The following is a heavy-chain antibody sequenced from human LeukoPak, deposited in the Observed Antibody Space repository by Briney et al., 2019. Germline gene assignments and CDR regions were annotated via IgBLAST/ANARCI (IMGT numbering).Heavy chain of an antibody. Sequence: GGSLRLSCAASGFTFSLYGMHWVRQAPGKGLEWVTYIRKDGSDKYYADSVKGRFTISRDSSKNMVYLQMTSLRAEDTALYYCAKDSNWAFDYWGQGTLVSVSS. CDR1: GFTFSLYG. CDR2: IRKDGSDK. J-gene: IGHJ4*02. D-gene: IGHD7-27*01. CDR3: AKDSNWAFDY. V-gene: IGHV3-30*02.